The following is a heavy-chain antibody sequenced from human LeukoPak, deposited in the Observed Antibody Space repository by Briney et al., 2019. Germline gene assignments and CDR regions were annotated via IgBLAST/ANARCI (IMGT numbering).Heavy chain of an antibody. CDR1: GGSFNDYY. Sequence: SETLSLTCAVYGGSFNDYYWNWIRQPPGKGLEWIGEINLRGSTTYNPSLKSRVTISLDESKNQFSLKLSSVTAADTAVYYCARDSGTTGEVKFDPWGQGILVTVSS. D-gene: IGHD3-10*01. CDR2: INLRGST. V-gene: IGHV4-34*01. CDR3: ARDSGTTGEVKFDP. J-gene: IGHJ5*02.